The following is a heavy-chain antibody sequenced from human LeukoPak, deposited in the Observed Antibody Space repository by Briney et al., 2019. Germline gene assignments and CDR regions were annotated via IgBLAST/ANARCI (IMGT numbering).Heavy chain of an antibody. CDR3: ARAAPPASQVDF. CDR1: GFTFNDYY. V-gene: IGHV3-11*01. CDR2: ISRGGNTI. Sequence: PGGFLRLSCAASGFTFNDYYMSWIRQAPGKGLEWVSYISRGGNTIYYTDSVKGRFTISRDNAKNSLYLQMNSLRAEDTAVYYCARAAPPASQVDFWGQGTLVTVSS. J-gene: IGHJ4*02. D-gene: IGHD1-14*01.